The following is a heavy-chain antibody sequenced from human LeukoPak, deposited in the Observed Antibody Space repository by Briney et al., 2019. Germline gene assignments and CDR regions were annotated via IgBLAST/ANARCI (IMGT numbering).Heavy chain of an antibody. V-gene: IGHV1-69*01. Sequence: SVKVSCKASGGTFSSYAISWVRQAPGQGLGWMGGIIPIFGTANYAQKFQGRVTITADESTSTAYMELSSLRSEDTAVYYCARKEVRGVIYQGYYYYGMDVWGQGTTVTVSS. CDR1: GGTFSSYA. CDR3: ARKEVRGVIYQGYYYYGMDV. CDR2: IIPIFGTA. J-gene: IGHJ6*02. D-gene: IGHD3-10*01.